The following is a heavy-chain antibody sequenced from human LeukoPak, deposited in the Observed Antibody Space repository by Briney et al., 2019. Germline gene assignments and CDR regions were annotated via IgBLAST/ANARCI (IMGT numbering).Heavy chain of an antibody. Sequence: PGGSLRLSCAASGFTFSDYYMSWIRQAPGKGLEWVSYISSSGSTIYYADSVKGRFTISRDNSKNTLYLQMNSLRAEDTAVYYCAKDTRFTPTTAFDYWGQGTLVTVSS. D-gene: IGHD1-1*01. V-gene: IGHV3-11*01. CDR1: GFTFSDYY. CDR2: ISSSGSTI. CDR3: AKDTRFTPTTAFDY. J-gene: IGHJ4*02.